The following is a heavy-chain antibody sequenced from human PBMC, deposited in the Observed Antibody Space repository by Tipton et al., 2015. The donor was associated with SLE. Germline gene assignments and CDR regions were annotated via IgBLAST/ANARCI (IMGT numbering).Heavy chain of an antibody. J-gene: IGHJ4*02. CDR1: GFTFSSYA. V-gene: IGHV3-23*03. CDR2: IYSGGSST. CDR3: AKGYDY. Sequence: SLRLSCAASGFTFSSYAMSWVRQAPGKGLVWVSVIYSGGSSTYYADSVKGRFTISRDNSKNTLYLQMNSLRAEDTAVYYCAKGYDYWGQGTLVTVSS.